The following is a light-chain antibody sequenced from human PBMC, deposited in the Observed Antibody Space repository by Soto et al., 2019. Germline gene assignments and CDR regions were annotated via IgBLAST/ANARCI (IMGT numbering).Light chain of an antibody. CDR1: SSDVGSYNL. J-gene: IGLJ2*01. CDR2: EGS. CDR3: CSYAGSSTPVV. Sequence: QSALTQPASVSGSPGQSITISCTGTSSDVGSYNLVSWYQQHPGKAPKLMIYEGSKRPSGVSNRFSGSKSGNTSSLTISGLQAEDEADYYFCSYAGSSTPVVFGGGTNLTVL. V-gene: IGLV2-23*01.